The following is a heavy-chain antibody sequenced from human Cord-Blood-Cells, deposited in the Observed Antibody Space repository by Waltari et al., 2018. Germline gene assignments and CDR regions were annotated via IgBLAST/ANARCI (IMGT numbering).Heavy chain of an antibody. CDR3: TRVGATIAFDI. V-gene: IGHV3-49*04. D-gene: IGHD1-26*01. CDR2: IRSKAYGGTT. J-gene: IGHJ3*02. Sequence: EVQLVESGGGLVQPGRSLRLSCTASGFTFGDYAMSWVRRAPGKGLEWVGFIRSKAYGGTTEYATSVKGRFTISRDDSKSIAYLQMNSLKTEDTAVYYCTRVGATIAFDIWGQGTMVTVSS. CDR1: GFTFGDYA.